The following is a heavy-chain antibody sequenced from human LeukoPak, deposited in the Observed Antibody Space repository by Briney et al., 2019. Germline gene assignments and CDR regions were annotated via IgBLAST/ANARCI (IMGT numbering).Heavy chain of an antibody. CDR1: GFTFSSYA. D-gene: IGHD3-10*01. V-gene: IGHV3-30*04. CDR2: ISYDGSNK. J-gene: IGHJ4*02. CDR3: AKLYGSGTYNNYFHY. Sequence: GRSLRLSCAASGFTFSSYAMHWVRQAPGKGLEWVAVISYDGSNKYYADSVRGRFTISRDNSRNTLYLQMNTLSPDDTAVYYCAKLYGSGTYNNYFHYWGQGTLVTVSS.